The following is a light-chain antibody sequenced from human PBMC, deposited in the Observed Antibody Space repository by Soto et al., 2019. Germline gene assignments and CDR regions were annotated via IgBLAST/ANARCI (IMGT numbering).Light chain of an antibody. CDR1: QSVLTY. CDR3: QQYGSSGT. V-gene: IGKV3D-20*01. J-gene: IGKJ1*01. CDR2: DAS. Sequence: EIVMTQSPATLSVSPGERATLSCRASQSVLTYLGWYQQKPGQAPRLLISDASTRASGIPARFSGSGSGTDFTLTISRLEPEDFAVYYCQQYGSSGTFGQGTKVDI.